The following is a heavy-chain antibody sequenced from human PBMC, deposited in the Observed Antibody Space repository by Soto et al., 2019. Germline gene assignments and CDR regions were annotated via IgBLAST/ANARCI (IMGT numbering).Heavy chain of an antibody. Sequence: NPSETLSLTCAVSGGSISSSNWWSWVRQPPGKGLEWIGEIYHSGSTNYNPSLKSRVTISVDKSKNQFSLKLSSVTAADTAVYYCARDHGRLQEYFDYWGQGTLVTVSS. CDR3: ARDHGRLQEYFDY. D-gene: IGHD6-25*01. J-gene: IGHJ4*02. V-gene: IGHV4-4*02. CDR2: IYHSGST. CDR1: GGSISSSNW.